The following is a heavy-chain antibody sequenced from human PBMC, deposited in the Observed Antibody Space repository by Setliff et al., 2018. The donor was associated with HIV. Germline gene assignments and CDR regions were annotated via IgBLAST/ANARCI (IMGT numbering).Heavy chain of an antibody. CDR2: ISWDGSST. CDR3: ANFGYNHEKNL. V-gene: IGHV3-43*01. J-gene: IGHJ2*01. D-gene: IGHD3-10*01. Sequence: GGSLRLSCAASGFTFDDYSMHWIRQAPGKGLEWVSLISWDGSSTFYADSVKGRFTISRDNSKNSLYLQMNNLRTEDTAFYYCANFGYNHEKNLWGRGTLVTVSS. CDR1: GFTFDDYS.